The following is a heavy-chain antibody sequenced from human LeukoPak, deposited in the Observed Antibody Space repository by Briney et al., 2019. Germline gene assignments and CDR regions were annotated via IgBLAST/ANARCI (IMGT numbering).Heavy chain of an antibody. CDR1: GDSINNNNW. Sequence: SETLSLTCAVSGDSINNNNWWSWVRQSPGKGLEWIGEIYHSGSTNYNPSLKSRVTISVDKSKNQFSLKLSSVIAADTAVYYCAMGLAWKLDYWGQGTLVTVSS. CDR3: AMGLAWKLDY. CDR2: IYHSGST. J-gene: IGHJ4*02. V-gene: IGHV4-4*02. D-gene: IGHD4-23*01.